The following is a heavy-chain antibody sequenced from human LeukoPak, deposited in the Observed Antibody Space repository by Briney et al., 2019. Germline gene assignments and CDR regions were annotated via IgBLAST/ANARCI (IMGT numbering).Heavy chain of an antibody. CDR3: ARDGAEFYGSGINEDNWFDP. CDR1: GGSISSGGYC. V-gene: IGHV4-31*03. J-gene: IGHJ5*02. Sequence: PSETLSLTCTVSGGSISSGGYCWSWIRQRPGKGLEWIGYIYYSGSAYYNPSLKSRVTISVDTSKNQFSLKLSSVTAADTAVYYCARDGAEFYGSGINEDNWFDPWGQGTLVTVSS. CDR2: IYYSGSA. D-gene: IGHD3-10*01.